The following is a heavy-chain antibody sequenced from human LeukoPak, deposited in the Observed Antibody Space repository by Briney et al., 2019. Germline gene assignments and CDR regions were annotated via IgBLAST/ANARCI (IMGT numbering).Heavy chain of an antibody. D-gene: IGHD4-11*01. Sequence: GSLRLSCAASGFTFSSYAMSWVRQAPGKGLEWIGEINHSGSTNYNPSLKSRVTISVDTSKNQFSLKLSSVTAADTAVYYCARTTVTPRRATDYWGQGTLVTVSS. J-gene: IGHJ4*02. CDR3: ARTTVTPRRATDY. CDR1: GFTFSSYA. V-gene: IGHV4-34*01. CDR2: INHSGST.